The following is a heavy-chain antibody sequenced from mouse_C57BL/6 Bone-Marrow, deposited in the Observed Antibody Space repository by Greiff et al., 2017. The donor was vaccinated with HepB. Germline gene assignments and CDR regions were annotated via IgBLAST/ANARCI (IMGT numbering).Heavy chain of an antibody. CDR3: ARARQLRLHYYAMDY. V-gene: IGHV1-82*01. Sequence: QVQLQQSGPELVKPGASVKISCKASGYAFSSSWMNWVKQRPGKGLEWIGRIYPGDGDTNYNGKFKGKATLTADKSSSTAYMQLSSLTSEDSAVYFCARARQLRLHYYAMDYWGQGTSVTVSS. CDR2: IYPGDGDT. J-gene: IGHJ4*01. D-gene: IGHD3-2*02. CDR1: GYAFSSSW.